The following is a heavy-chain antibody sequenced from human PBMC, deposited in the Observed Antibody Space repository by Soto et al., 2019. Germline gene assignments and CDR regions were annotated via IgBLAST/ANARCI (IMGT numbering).Heavy chain of an antibody. CDR1: GGSISSGGYY. D-gene: IGHD4-4*01. J-gene: IGHJ5*02. V-gene: IGHV4-31*03. CDR2: IYYSGST. CDR3: ARDCGYSNYADNWFDP. Sequence: PSETLSLTCTVSGGSISSGGYYWSWIRQHPGKGLEWIGYIYYSGSTYYNPSLKSRVTISVDTSKNQFSLKLSSVTAADTAVYYCARDCGYSNYADNWFDPWGQGTLVTVSS.